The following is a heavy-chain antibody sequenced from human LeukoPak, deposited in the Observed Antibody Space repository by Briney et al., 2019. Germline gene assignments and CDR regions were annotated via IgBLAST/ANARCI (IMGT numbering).Heavy chain of an antibody. V-gene: IGHV3-53*01. D-gene: IGHD3-22*01. CDR3: ARGGRGSAAVVAPRSFDI. CDR2: TYTGGNS. J-gene: IGHJ3*02. Sequence: GGSLRLSCAASGFTVSSIHMVWVRQAPGKGLEWVSVTYTGGNSYYADSVKGRFIISRDISKNTLYLQMNSLRAEDSAPYYCARGGRGSAAVVAPRSFDIWGQGTMVTVSS. CDR1: GFTVSSIH.